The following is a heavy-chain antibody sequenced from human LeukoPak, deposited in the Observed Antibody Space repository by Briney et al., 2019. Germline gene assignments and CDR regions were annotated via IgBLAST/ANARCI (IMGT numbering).Heavy chain of an antibody. D-gene: IGHD3-22*01. V-gene: IGHV1-46*01. Sequence: GASVKVSCKASGYTFTSYYMHWVRQAPGQGLEWMGIINPSGGSTSYAQKFQGRVTMTRDTSTSTVYMELSSLRSEDTAVYYCARPIVDYYDSGAFDIWGQGTMVTVSS. CDR3: ARPIVDYYDSGAFDI. CDR2: INPSGGST. CDR1: GYTFTSYY. J-gene: IGHJ3*02.